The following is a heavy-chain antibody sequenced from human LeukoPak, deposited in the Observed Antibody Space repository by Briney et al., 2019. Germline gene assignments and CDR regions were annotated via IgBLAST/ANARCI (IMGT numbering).Heavy chain of an antibody. V-gene: IGHV4-34*01. CDR3: ATLGGLYYESHGYPDFDH. Sequence: PSETLSLTCSVSGGSLSPYYWSWIRQPPGGGLEWLGEINQSGSTNYNPSLKSRVTISVEKFKNQFSLEVTSVTAADTAIYYCATLGGLYYESHGYPDFDHWRHGTLVTVSS. CDR2: INQSGST. CDR1: GGSLSPYY. J-gene: IGHJ4*03. D-gene: IGHD3-22*01.